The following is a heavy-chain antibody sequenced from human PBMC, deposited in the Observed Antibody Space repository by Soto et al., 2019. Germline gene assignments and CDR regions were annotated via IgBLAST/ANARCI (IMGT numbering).Heavy chain of an antibody. Sequence: SVKVSCKASGGTFSSYAISWVRQAPGQGLEWMGGIIPIFGTANYAQKFQGRVTITADESTSTAYMELSRLRSDDTAVYYCTLGYCISTSCAEGFDPWGQGTLVTVSS. CDR1: GGTFSSYA. J-gene: IGHJ5*02. V-gene: IGHV1-69*13. CDR3: TLGYCISTSCAEGFDP. D-gene: IGHD2-2*01. CDR2: IIPIFGTA.